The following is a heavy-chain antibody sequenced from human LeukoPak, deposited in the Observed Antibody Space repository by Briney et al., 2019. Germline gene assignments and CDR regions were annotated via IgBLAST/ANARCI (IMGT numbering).Heavy chain of an antibody. J-gene: IGHJ4*02. Sequence: PSETLSLTCTVSGGSISSSSYYWSWIRQPPGKGLEWIGYIYYSGSTNYNPSLKSRVTISVDTSKNQFSLKLSSVTAADTAVYYCARGGYGYSGSYPRNFDYWGQGTLVTVSS. CDR3: ARGGYGYSGSYPRNFDY. D-gene: IGHD1-26*01. V-gene: IGHV4-61*01. CDR1: GGSISSSSYY. CDR2: IYYSGST.